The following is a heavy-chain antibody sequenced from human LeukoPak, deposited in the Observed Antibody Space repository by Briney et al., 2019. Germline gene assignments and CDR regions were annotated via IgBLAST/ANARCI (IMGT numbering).Heavy chain of an antibody. CDR2: IYHGGST. D-gene: IGHD6-13*01. Sequence: SETLSLTRKVSGYSIRSGYYWGWIRQPPGKGLEWIGSIYHGGSTYYNPSLKSRVTISVDTSKNQFSLKLSSVTAADMAVYYCARTYSLAAGLDPWGQGTLVTVSS. J-gene: IGHJ5*02. CDR3: ARTYSLAAGLDP. CDR1: GYSIRSGYY. V-gene: IGHV4-38-2*02.